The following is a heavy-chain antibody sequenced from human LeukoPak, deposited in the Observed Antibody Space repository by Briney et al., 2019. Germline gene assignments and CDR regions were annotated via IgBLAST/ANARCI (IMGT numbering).Heavy chain of an antibody. CDR3: ARDHDYVWGSYGLDY. J-gene: IGHJ4*02. D-gene: IGHD3-16*01. V-gene: IGHV4-38-2*02. CDR2: IYHSGST. CDR1: GYSISSGYY. Sequence: SETLSLTCAVSGYSISSGYYWGWIRQPPGKGLEWIGSIYHSGSTYHNPSLKSRVTISVDTSKNQFSLKLSSVTAADTAVYYCARDHDYVWGSYGLDYWGQGTLVTVSS.